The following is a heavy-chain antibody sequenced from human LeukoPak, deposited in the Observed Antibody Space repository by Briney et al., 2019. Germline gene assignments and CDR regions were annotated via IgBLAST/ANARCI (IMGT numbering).Heavy chain of an antibody. D-gene: IGHD1-1*01. V-gene: IGHV3-49*03. Sequence: GGSLRLSCTASGFTFGDYAMSWFRQAPGKGLEWVGFIRSKAYGGKTEYAASVKGRFTISRDDSKSIDYLQMNSLKTEDTAVYYCTRYNWNSLIEHDYWGQGTLVTVSS. J-gene: IGHJ4*02. CDR3: TRYNWNSLIEHDY. CDR2: IRSKAYGGKT. CDR1: GFTFGDYA.